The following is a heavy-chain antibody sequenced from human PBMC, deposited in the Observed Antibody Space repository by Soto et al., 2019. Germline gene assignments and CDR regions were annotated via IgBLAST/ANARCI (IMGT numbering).Heavy chain of an antibody. Sequence: ASVKVSCKASGYTFTSYAMHWVRQAPGQRLEWMGWINAGNGNTKYSQKFQGRVTITRDTSASTAYMELSSLRSEDTAVYYCARRRGYDFWSGYYGLSDYYGMDVWGQGTTVTVSS. CDR3: ARRRGYDFWSGYYGLSDYYGMDV. CDR1: GYTFTSYA. J-gene: IGHJ6*02. V-gene: IGHV1-3*01. D-gene: IGHD3-3*01. CDR2: INAGNGNT.